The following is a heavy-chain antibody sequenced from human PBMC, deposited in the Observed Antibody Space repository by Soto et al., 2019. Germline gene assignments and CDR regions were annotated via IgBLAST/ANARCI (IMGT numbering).Heavy chain of an antibody. Sequence: LRLSCAASGFTFSSYDMHWVRQATGKGLEWVSAIGTAGDTYYPGSVKGRFTISRENAKNSLYLQMNSLRAGDTAVYYCARGLYEDTAMVDLDYWGQGTLVTVSS. CDR2: IGTAGDT. D-gene: IGHD5-18*01. V-gene: IGHV3-13*01. CDR3: ARGLYEDTAMVDLDY. CDR1: GFTFSSYD. J-gene: IGHJ4*02.